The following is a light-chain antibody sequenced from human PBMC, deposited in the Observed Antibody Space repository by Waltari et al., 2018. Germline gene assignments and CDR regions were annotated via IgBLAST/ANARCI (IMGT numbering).Light chain of an antibody. V-gene: IGKV3-20*01. J-gene: IGKJ1*01. Sequence: EIVLTQSPGPLSLSPGERATLSCRTSQSVSRTLAWYQQNPGQAPRLLIYDASSRATGIPDRFSGSGSGTDFSLTISRLEPEDFAVYYCQKYGTLPATFGQGTKVEIK. CDR1: QSVSRT. CDR2: DAS. CDR3: QKYGTLPAT.